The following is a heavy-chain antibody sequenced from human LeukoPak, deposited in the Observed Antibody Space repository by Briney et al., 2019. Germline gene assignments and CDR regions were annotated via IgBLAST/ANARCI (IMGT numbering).Heavy chain of an antibody. Sequence: GGSLRLSCAASGFTFSTYWMGWVRQAPGKGLEWVADVKEDGSDKYSVDSVRGRFTISRDNAKNSLYLQMNSLRAEDTAVYYCARDTYRFFDLWGRGTLVTVSS. J-gene: IGHJ2*01. CDR2: VKEDGSDK. CDR3: ARDTYRFFDL. CDR1: GFTFSTYW. V-gene: IGHV3-7*01.